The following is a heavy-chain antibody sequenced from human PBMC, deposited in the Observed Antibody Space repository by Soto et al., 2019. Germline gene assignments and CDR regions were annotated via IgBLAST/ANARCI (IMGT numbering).Heavy chain of an antibody. V-gene: IGHV3-7*03. CDR2: IKQDGSQK. Sequence: EVQLVESGGGLVQPGGSLRLSCAASGFSISYYWMSWVRQAPEKGLEWVANIKQDGSQKYYVDSVKGRFTISRDNAKNSLYLEMNSLRAEDTAVYYCTRGTELVYCTSTSCPGIDVW. CDR3: TRGTELVYCTSTSCPGIDV. D-gene: IGHD2-2*01. CDR1: GFSISYYW. J-gene: IGHJ6*01.